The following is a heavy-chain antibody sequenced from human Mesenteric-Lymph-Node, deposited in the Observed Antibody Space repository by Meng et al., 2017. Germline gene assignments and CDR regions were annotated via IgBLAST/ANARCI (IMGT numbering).Heavy chain of an antibody. CDR2: ISGYNGDT. J-gene: IGHJ4*02. D-gene: IGHD3-10*01. CDR1: GYTFTTNG. Sequence: ASVKVSCKASGYTFTTNGLTWVRQAPGQGLEWVGWISGYNGDTNYAQKLQGRVTLTTETSTSTAYKELRSLRSDDTAVYYCARRADSGISDYCGQAT. V-gene: IGHV1-18*01. CDR3: ARRADSGISDY.